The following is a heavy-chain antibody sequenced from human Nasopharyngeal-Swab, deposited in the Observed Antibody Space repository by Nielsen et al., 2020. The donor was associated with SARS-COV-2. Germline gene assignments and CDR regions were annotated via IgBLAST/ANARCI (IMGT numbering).Heavy chain of an antibody. CDR2: IYDSGST. D-gene: IGHD2-15*01. J-gene: IGHJ6*02. V-gene: IGHV4-39*01. Sequence: SDTLSPTCPAPGGPTSSSSYYWGWILQPPGKGLEWIGSIYDSGSTYYNPSLKSRATISVDTSKNQFSMKLSSVTAADTAVYYCARSVRGCSGGSCYSVEDVWGQGTTVTVSS. CDR3: ARSVRGCSGGSCYSVEDV. CDR1: GGPTSSSSYY.